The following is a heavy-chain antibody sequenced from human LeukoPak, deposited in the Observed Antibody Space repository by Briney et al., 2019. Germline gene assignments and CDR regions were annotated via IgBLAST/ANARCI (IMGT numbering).Heavy chain of an antibody. CDR3: ARGLRYFDWSPFDY. CDR1: GYTFTCYD. D-gene: IGHD3-9*01. CDR2: MNPNSGNT. V-gene: IGHV1-8*01. Sequence: GASVKVSCTASGYTFTCYDINWVRQATGQGLEWMGWMNPNSGNTGYAQKFQGRVTMNRNTSISTAYMELSSLRSEDTAVYYCARGLRYFDWSPFDYWGQGTLVTVSS. J-gene: IGHJ4*02.